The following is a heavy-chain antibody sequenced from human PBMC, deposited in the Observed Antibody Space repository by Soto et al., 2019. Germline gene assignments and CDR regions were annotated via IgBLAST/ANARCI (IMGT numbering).Heavy chain of an antibody. Sequence: ASVKVACKASGYTFTSYGISWVRQAPGQGLEWMGWISAYNGNTNYAQKLQGRVTMTTDTSTSTAYMELRSLRSDDTAVYYCASYSSSPVQIWYYYGMDVWGQGTTDTVSS. CDR3: ASYSSSPVQIWYYYGMDV. V-gene: IGHV1-18*01. D-gene: IGHD6-6*01. J-gene: IGHJ6*02. CDR1: GYTFTSYG. CDR2: ISAYNGNT.